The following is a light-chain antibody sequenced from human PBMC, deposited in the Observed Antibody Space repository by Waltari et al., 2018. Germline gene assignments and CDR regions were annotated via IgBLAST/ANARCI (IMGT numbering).Light chain of an antibody. CDR3: SSYTSSSTGV. Sequence: QSALTQPASVSGSPGQSITISCTGTSSDVGGYNYVSWYQQHPGKAPKLMIYDVSKRPSGFSNRFSGSKSGNTASLTISGLHAEDEADYYCSSYTSSSTGVFGGGTKLTVL. CDR1: SSDVGGYNY. J-gene: IGLJ3*02. CDR2: DVS. V-gene: IGLV2-14*03.